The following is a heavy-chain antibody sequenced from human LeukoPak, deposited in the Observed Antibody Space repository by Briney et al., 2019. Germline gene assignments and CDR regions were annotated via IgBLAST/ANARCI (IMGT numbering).Heavy chain of an antibody. V-gene: IGHV3-64D*09. CDR2: ITSNGGST. D-gene: IGHD3-10*01. CDR1: GFTLSNYV. Sequence: PGGSLRLSCSASGFTLSNYVMHWVRQAPGKGLKYVSAITSNGGSTYYAESVKGRFTFSRDNSNNTLYLQMSSLRAEDSAVYYWVRGGGGVHYGSGGFFDSWGQGTLVTVSS. CDR3: VRGGGGVHYGSGGFFDS. J-gene: IGHJ4*02.